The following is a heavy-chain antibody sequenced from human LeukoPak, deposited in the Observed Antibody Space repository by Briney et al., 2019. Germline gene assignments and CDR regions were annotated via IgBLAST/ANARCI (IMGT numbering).Heavy chain of an antibody. V-gene: IGHV4-34*01. Sequence: SETLSLTCAVYGGSFSGYYWSWIRQPPGKGLEWIGEINHSGSTNYNLSLKNRVTISVDTSKNQFSLKLSSVTAADTAVYYCAKEYYYDSSGYYYFDYWGQGTLVTVSS. CDR2: INHSGST. J-gene: IGHJ4*02. CDR3: AKEYYYDSSGYYYFDY. D-gene: IGHD3-22*01. CDR1: GGSFSGYY.